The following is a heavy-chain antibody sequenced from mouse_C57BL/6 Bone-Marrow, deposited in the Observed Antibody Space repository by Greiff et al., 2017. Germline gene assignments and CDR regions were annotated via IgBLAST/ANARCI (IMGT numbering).Heavy chain of an antibody. CDR2: IDPSDSYT. J-gene: IGHJ3*01. Sequence: QVQLQQSGPDLVMPSPSVSLSCNVSGYTFTSYCMHWVKQRPGQGLEWIGEIDPSDSYTNYNQKFKGKSTLTVDKSSSPAYMQLSSLTSEDSAVYYCAKTAQAWEFAYWGQGTLVTVSA. D-gene: IGHD3-2*02. V-gene: IGHV1-69*01. CDR3: AKTAQAWEFAY. CDR1: GYTFTSYC.